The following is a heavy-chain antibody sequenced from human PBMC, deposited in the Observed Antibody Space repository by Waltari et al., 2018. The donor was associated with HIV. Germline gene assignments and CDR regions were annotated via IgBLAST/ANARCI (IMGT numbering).Heavy chain of an antibody. CDR1: GFTFSDYY. CDR3: ARDRWYYFDTSDYFYDY. CDR2: IRNSGDII. V-gene: IGHV3-11*01. J-gene: IGHJ4*02. D-gene: IGHD3-22*01. Sequence: QVQLVESGGGLVKPGGSLRLSCAASGFTFSDYYMTWIRQAPGRWLEEISDIRNSGDIIYFADSVKGRFTISRDNAKNSLYLQMNSLRAEDTAVYYCARDRWYYFDTSDYFYDYWGQGTLVTVSS.